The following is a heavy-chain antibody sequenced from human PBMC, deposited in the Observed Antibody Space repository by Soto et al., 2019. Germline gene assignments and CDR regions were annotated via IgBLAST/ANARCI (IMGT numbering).Heavy chain of an antibody. V-gene: IGHV2-5*02. CDR1: GFSLSTSEVG. CDR2: IYWDDDK. CDR3: AHRFDWYYFDY. Sequence: QITLKASGPTLVKPTQTLTLTCTFSGFSLSTSEVGVGWFRQPPGKALEWLALIYWDDDKRHSPSLKTRLTIAKDTSKSQVVLTMTNMDPVDTATYYCAHRFDWYYFDYWGQGTLVTVSS. J-gene: IGHJ4*02. D-gene: IGHD3-9*01.